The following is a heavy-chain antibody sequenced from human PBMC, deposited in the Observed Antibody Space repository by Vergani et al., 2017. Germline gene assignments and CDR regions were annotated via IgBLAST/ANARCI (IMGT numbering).Heavy chain of an antibody. CDR2: IDPSDSYT. CDR1: GYSFTSYW. CDR3: ARGTVAAAGTVWFDP. D-gene: IGHD6-13*01. V-gene: IGHV5-10-1*03. Sequence: EVQLVQSGAEVKKPGESLRISCKGSGYSFTSYWISWVRQMPGKGLEWMGRIDPSDSYTNYSPSFQGHVTISADKSISTAYLQWSSLKASDTAMYYCARGTVAAAGTVWFDPWGQGTLVTVSS. J-gene: IGHJ5*02.